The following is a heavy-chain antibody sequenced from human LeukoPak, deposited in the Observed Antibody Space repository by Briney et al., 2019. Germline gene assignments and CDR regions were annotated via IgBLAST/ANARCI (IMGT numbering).Heavy chain of an antibody. CDR1: GFTFSSYG. J-gene: IGHJ3*01. D-gene: IGHD2-15*01. V-gene: IGHV3-30*02. Sequence: GGSLRLSCAASGFTFSSYGMHWVRQAPGKGLEWVAFIRYDGSNKYYADSVKGRFTISRDNSKNTLHLQMNSLRAEDTAVYYCAKDRVVSREPAAFDVWGQGIMVTVS. CDR2: IRYDGSNK. CDR3: AKDRVVSREPAAFDV.